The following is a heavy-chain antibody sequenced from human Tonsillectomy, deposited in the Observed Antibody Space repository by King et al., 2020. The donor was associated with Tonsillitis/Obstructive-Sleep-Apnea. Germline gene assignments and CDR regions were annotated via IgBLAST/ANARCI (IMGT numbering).Heavy chain of an antibody. D-gene: IGHD6-19*01. Sequence: VQLVESGGGLVKPGGSLRLSCAASGFTFSSYSMNWVRQAPGTGLEWVSSISSSSSYIYYADSVKGRFTISRDNAKNSLYLQMNSLRAEDTAVYYCASYSSGWELSFDYWGQGTLVTVSS. J-gene: IGHJ4*02. V-gene: IGHV3-21*01. CDR3: ASYSSGWELSFDY. CDR2: ISSSSSYI. CDR1: GFTFSSYS.